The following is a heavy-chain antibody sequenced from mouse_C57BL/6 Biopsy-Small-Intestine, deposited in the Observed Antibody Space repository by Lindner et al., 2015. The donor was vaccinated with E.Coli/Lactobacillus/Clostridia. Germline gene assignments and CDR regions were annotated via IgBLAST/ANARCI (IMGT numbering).Heavy chain of an antibody. CDR1: GYTFTNYW. J-gene: IGHJ4*01. CDR2: IYPGGGYT. CDR3: ARQGGGDAMDY. Sequence: VQLQESGAELVRPGTSVKMPCKASGYTFTNYWIGWAKQRPGHGLEWIGDIYPGGGYTNYNEKFKGKATLTADKSSSTAYMQFSSLTSEDSAIYYCARQGGGDAMDYWGQGTSVTVSS. D-gene: IGHD1-1*02. V-gene: IGHV1-63*01.